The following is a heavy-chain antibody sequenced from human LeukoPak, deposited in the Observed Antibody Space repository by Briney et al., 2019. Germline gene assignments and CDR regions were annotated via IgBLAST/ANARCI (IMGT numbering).Heavy chain of an antibody. V-gene: IGHV4-59*11. CDR3: ARDLVTVTKGFDI. Sequence: PSETLSLTCTVSGDSFSSHYWTWIRQPPGKGLEWIGYISYIGSTNYNPSLKSRVTISIDTSKNQFSLKLTSVTAADTAVHHCARDLVTVTKGFDIWGQGIMVSVSS. CDR1: GDSFSSHY. J-gene: IGHJ3*02. CDR2: ISYIGST. D-gene: IGHD4-17*01.